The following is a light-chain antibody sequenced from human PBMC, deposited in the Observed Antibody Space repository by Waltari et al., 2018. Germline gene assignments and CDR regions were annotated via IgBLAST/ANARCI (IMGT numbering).Light chain of an antibody. CDR1: QGISTY. J-gene: IGKJ4*01. V-gene: IGKV1-9*01. Sequence: DIQLTQSPSFLSASVRDRVTITCRASQGISTYLAWYQHKPGKAPKLLIYAATTLQGDIPSRFSGSGSGTEFTLTISSLQPEDFATYYCLHLNNFPLSFGGGTKVELK. CDR2: AAT. CDR3: LHLNNFPLS.